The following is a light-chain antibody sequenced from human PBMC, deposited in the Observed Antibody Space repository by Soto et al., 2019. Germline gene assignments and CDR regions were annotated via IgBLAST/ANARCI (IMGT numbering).Light chain of an antibody. J-gene: IGKJ4*01. Sequence: DIQMTQSPSSLSASVGDRVIVTCRGSQGISSYLAWYQQKPGKVPKLLIFAASTLQPGVPSRFSGSGSGTDFTLTIRSLQPEDVATYYCQKYDSASSPTFGGGTKVEIK. CDR1: QGISSY. CDR2: AAS. CDR3: QKYDSASSPT. V-gene: IGKV1-27*01.